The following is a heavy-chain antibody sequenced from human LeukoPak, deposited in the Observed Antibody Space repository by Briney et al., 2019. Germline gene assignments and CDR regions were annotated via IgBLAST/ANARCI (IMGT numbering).Heavy chain of an antibody. Sequence: GGSLRLSCAASGFTFSSYEMNWVRQAPGKGLEWVSDISGSGGSTYYADSAKGRFTISRDNSKNTLYLQMNSLRVEDTAVYYCAKRIQSAMATGYWGQGTLVTVSS. CDR3: AKRIQSAMATGY. V-gene: IGHV3-23*01. D-gene: IGHD5-18*01. J-gene: IGHJ4*02. CDR1: GFTFSSYE. CDR2: ISGSGGST.